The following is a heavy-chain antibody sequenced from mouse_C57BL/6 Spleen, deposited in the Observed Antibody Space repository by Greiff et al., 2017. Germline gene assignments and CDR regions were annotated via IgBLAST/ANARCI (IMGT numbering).Heavy chain of an antibody. CDR2: IDPEDGET. D-gene: IGHD2-1*01. CDR3: ARSLDYGNYGFDD. J-gene: IGHJ2*01. Sequence: VQLQQSGAELVKPGASVKLSCTASGFNINDYYMPWVKQSPDQGLEWIGRIDPEDGETKYAPNFQGKATITADTSSNTPYLQLSSLTSEDTAVYYCARSLDYGNYGFDDWGQGTTLTVSS. CDR1: GFNINDYY. V-gene: IGHV14-2*01.